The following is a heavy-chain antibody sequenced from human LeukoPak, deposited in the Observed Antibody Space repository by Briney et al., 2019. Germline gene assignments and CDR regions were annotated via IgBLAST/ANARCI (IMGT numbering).Heavy chain of an antibody. J-gene: IGHJ4*02. CDR2: INHSGDT. CDR1: GGSLRGYY. V-gene: IGHV4-34*01. D-gene: IGHD7-27*01. Sequence: KSSETLSLTCAVYGGSLRGYYRSWVRQPPGKGLEWIGEINHSGDTNYNPSLKSRVTMSVDTSKSQFSLKLTSVTAADTAMYYCASPTGEATRWGQGTLVTVSS. CDR3: ASPTGEATR.